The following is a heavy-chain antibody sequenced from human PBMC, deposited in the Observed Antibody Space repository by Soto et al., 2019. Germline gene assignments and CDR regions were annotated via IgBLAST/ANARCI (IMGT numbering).Heavy chain of an antibody. CDR2: IYPGHPDT. J-gene: IGHJ6*02. CDR1: GYSFACYW. D-gene: IGHD3-10*01. V-gene: IGHV5-51*01. Sequence: GESLKISCQGSGYSFACYWIGWVRQMPGKDLEWMGIIYPGHPDTRYSPSFQGQVTISADKSLRTAYLQWTSLKASDTALYYCARTRSFSLGFFYDGMGVWGQGTTVTVS. CDR3: ARTRSFSLGFFYDGMGV.